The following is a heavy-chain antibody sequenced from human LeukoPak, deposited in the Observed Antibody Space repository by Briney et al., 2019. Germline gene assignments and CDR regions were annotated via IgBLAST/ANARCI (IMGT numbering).Heavy chain of an antibody. V-gene: IGHV3-23*01. CDR1: GFMLSNYA. J-gene: IGHJ4*02. CDR2: ISGSASST. D-gene: IGHD3-10*01. Sequence: GGSLRLSCAVSGFMLSNYAMSWVRQAPGKGVEWVSAISGSASSTYYADSVKGRFTISRDNSENTVYLQMNSLRAEDTAVYYCARFDSYGPGRSYWGQGTLVTVSS. CDR3: ARFDSYGPGRSY.